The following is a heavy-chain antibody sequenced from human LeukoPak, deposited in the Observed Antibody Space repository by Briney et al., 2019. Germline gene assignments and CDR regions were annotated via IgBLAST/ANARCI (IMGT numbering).Heavy chain of an antibody. V-gene: IGHV1-2*02. J-gene: IGHJ5*02. CDR2: INPNSGGT. D-gene: IGHD5-18*01. CDR1: GYTFTGYY. Sequence: VSVKVSCKASGYTFTGYYMHWVRQAPGQGLEWMGWINPNSGGTSYAQKFQGRVTMTRDTSVSTAYMELSRLRSDDTAVYYCARDTTMITYWSDPWGQETLVTVSS. CDR3: ARDTTMITYWSDP.